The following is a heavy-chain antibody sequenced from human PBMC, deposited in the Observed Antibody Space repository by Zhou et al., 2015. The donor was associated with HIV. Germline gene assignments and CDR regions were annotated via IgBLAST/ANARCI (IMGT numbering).Heavy chain of an antibody. D-gene: IGHD6-13*01. Sequence: QVQLVQSGAEVKKPGSSVKVSCKASGGTVRNYVINWLRQAPGQGLQWMGGIIPIFGMTHYAQKFQGRVTITADEFTNTAYMELRTLRSEDTAVYYCARVPKLDIAAAGRDYYYYMDVWGKGTTVTVSS. J-gene: IGHJ6*03. CDR1: GGTVRNYV. CDR3: ARVPKLDIAAAGRDYYYYMDV. CDR2: IIPIFGMT. V-gene: IGHV1-69*01.